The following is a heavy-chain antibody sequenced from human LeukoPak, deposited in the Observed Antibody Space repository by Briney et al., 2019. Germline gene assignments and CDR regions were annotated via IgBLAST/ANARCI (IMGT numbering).Heavy chain of an antibody. J-gene: IGHJ4*02. V-gene: IGHV3-11*01. Sequence: GGSLRLSCAASGFTFSDYYMSWIRQAPGKGLEWVSYISSSGSTIYYADSVKGRFTISRDNAKNSLYLQMNSLRAEDTAVYYCAGPNSRDGYNLDYWGQGTLVTVSS. CDR1: GFTFSDYY. CDR2: ISSSGSTI. CDR3: AGPNSRDGYNLDY. D-gene: IGHD5-24*01.